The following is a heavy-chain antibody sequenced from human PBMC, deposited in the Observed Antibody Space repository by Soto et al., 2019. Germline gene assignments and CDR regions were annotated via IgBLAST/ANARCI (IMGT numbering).Heavy chain of an antibody. Sequence: ASVKVSCKASGYTFTNYEINWVRQATGQGLEWMGWMNPGSGNTGYAHKFQGRVTMTRNISITTSYMELSRLGSDDTAIYYCARMASSGSLNWFDPWGQGTLVTVSS. J-gene: IGHJ5*02. V-gene: IGHV1-8*01. CDR2: MNPGSGNT. CDR3: ARMASSGSLNWFDP. CDR1: GYTFTNYE. D-gene: IGHD3-10*01.